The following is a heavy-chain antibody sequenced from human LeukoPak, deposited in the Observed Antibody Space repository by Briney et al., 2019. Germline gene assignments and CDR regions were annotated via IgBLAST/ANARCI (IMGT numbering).Heavy chain of an antibody. J-gene: IGHJ6*03. Sequence: SVKVSCKASGGTFSSYAISWVRQAPGQGLEWMGRIIPIFGTANYAQKFQGRVTITTDESTSTAYMELISLRSEDTAVYYCARHLGIVGATTSYYYYMDVWGKGTTVTVSS. D-gene: IGHD1-26*01. CDR3: ARHLGIVGATTSYYYYMDV. CDR2: IIPIFGTA. V-gene: IGHV1-69*05. CDR1: GGTFSSYA.